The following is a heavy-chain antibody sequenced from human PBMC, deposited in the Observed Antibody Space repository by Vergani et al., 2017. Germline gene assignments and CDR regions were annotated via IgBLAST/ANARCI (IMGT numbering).Heavy chain of an antibody. D-gene: IGHD6-19*01. Sequence: QVQLVQSGAEVKKPGSSVKVSCKASGGTFSSYTISWVRQAPGQGLEWMGRIIPILGIANYAQKFQGRVTITADKSTSTAYMELSSLRSEDTAVYYCATSSGWYWFDPWAREPWSPSPQ. CDR3: ATSSGWYWFDP. CDR1: GGTFSSYT. CDR2: IIPILGIA. V-gene: IGHV1-69*02. J-gene: IGHJ5*02.